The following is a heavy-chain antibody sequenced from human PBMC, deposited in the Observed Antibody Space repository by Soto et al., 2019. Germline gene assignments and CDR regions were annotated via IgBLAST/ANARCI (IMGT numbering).Heavy chain of an antibody. J-gene: IGHJ4*02. D-gene: IGHD2-8*01. CDR2: INPSGGST. CDR3: ARPPYPGCINAVCYPLDY. Sequence: QVQLVQSGAEVKKPGASVKISCKASGYTFTSYYMHWVRHAPGQGLEWMRIINPSGGSTNYAQKLQGRVAMTRDTSTSTVYMELNSLRSEDTAVYYCARPPYPGCINAVCYPLDYWGQGTLVTVSS. CDR1: GYTFTSYY. V-gene: IGHV1-46*01.